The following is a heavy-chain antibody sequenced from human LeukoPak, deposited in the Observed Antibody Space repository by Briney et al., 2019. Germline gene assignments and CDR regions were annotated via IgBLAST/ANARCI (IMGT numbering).Heavy chain of an antibody. CDR3: ARDGPAQMVDFDY. CDR1: GYTFSGTGWY. J-gene: IGHJ4*02. Sequence: ASVKVSCKASGYTFSGTGWYLYWLRQAPGQGLECMGWIYPYTGATHYAQEFQGRVAMTRDTSISTAYMELSRLRPDDTAVYYCARDGPAQMVDFDYWGQGTLVTVSS. V-gene: IGHV1-2*02. CDR2: IYPYTGAT. D-gene: IGHD3-10*01.